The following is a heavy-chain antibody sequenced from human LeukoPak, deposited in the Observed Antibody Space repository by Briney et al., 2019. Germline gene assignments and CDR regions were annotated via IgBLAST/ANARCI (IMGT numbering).Heavy chain of an antibody. CDR3: ARVYYYGSGSYYPFDY. Sequence: GGSLRLSCAASGFTFNSYWMHWVRQAPGEGLVWVSRINGDGSSTTYADSVKGRFTISRDNAKNTLYLQMNSLRAEDTGVYYCARVYYYGSGSYYPFDYWGQGTLVTVSS. CDR2: INGDGSST. J-gene: IGHJ4*02. D-gene: IGHD3-10*01. CDR1: GFTFNSYW. V-gene: IGHV3-74*01.